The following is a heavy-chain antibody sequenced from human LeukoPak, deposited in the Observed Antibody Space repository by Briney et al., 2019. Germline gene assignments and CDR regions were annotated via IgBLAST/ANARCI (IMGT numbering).Heavy chain of an antibody. CDR1: GYTFTSYG. D-gene: IGHD6-13*01. J-gene: IGHJ6*02. V-gene: IGHV1-18*01. CDR3: ARDLYSSSWVPPYHYYYGMDV. Sequence: ASVKVSCKASGYTFTSYGISWVRQAPGQGLEWMGWISAYNGNTNYAQKLQGRVTMTTDTSTSTAYMELRSLRSDDTAVYYCARDLYSSSWVPPYHYYYGMDVWGQGTTVTVSS. CDR2: ISAYNGNT.